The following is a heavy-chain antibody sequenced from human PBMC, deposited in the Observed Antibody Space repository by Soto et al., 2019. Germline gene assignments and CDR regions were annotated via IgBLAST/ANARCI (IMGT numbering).Heavy chain of an antibody. D-gene: IGHD4-17*01. CDR2: IYYSGGT. J-gene: IGHJ4*02. V-gene: IGHV4-31*03. Sequence: SETLSLTCTVSGGSISSGGYYWSWIRQHPGKGLEWIGYIYYSGGTYYNPSLKSRVTISVDTSKNQFSLKLSSVTAADTAVYYCARNYGDYVFFDYWGQGTLVTVSS. CDR1: GGSISSGGYY. CDR3: ARNYGDYVFFDY.